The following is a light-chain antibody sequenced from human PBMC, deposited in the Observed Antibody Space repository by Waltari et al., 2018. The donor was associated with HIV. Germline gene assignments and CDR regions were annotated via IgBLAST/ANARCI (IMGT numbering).Light chain of an antibody. CDR2: EVT. J-gene: IGLJ3*02. Sequence: SALPQPPSVSRSPGQSVTLSCPGPIRAVGSYTLISWYQQSPGTAPKLMVYEVTYRPSGVPERFSGSESGNTASLTISGLQAEDEADYYCSSFTSSSTVVFGGGTKLTVL. CDR3: SSFTSSSTVV. CDR1: IRAVGSYTL. V-gene: IGLV2-18*02.